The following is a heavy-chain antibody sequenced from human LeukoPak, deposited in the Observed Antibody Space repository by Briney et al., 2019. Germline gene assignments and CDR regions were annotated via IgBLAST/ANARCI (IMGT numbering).Heavy chain of an antibody. D-gene: IGHD6-19*01. J-gene: IGHJ4*02. CDR3: ARVTAVAGTNRRAFDY. V-gene: IGHV3-13*01. CDR2: IGSAGYT. CDR1: GFTFDNND. Sequence: GGSLRLSCEVSGFTFDNNDMHWVRQTTGKGLEWVSAIGSAGYTYYADSVRGRFTISRDNAKNSLYLQMNSLRAEDTAVYYCARVTAVAGTNRRAFDYWGQGTLVTVSS.